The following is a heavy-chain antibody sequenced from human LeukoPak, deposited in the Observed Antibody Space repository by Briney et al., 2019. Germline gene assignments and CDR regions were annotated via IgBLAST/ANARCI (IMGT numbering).Heavy chain of an antibody. D-gene: IGHD3-3*01. CDR1: GFTFTSYS. CDR2: INHSGST. V-gene: IGHV4-34*01. Sequence: PGGSLRLSCAASGFTFTSYSMNWVRQAPGKGLEWIGEINHSGSTNYNPSLKSRGTISVDTSKNQFSLKLSSVTAADTAVYYCARGCPTYYDFWSGVSGGCSGFDYWGQGTLVTVSS. J-gene: IGHJ4*02. CDR3: ARGCPTYYDFWSGVSGGCSGFDY.